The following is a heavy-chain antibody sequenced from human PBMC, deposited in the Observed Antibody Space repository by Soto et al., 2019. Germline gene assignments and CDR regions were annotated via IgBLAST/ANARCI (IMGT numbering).Heavy chain of an antibody. CDR3: ARDCGDYFDY. D-gene: IGHD4-17*01. CDR2: IYYTGNT. Sequence: SETLSLTCTVSGGSISSGGYYWTWIRHHPEKGLEWIGYIYYTGNTYYNPSLKSRVTMSVDTSKNQFSLKLSSVTAADTAVYYCARDCGDYFDYWGQGTLVTVSS. V-gene: IGHV4-31*03. J-gene: IGHJ4*02. CDR1: GGSISSGGYY.